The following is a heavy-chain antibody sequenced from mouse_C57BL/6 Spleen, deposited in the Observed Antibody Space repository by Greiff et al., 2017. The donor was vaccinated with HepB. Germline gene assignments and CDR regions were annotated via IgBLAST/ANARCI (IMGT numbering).Heavy chain of an antibody. CDR3: AKMDYGNYFAWFAY. Sequence: VKLQESGPGLVAPSQSLPITCTVSGFSLTSYGVSGVRQPPGKGLEWLGVIWGDGSTNYHSALISRLSISKDNSKSQVFLKLNSLQTDDTATYYCAKMDYGNYFAWFAYWGQGTLVTVSA. D-gene: IGHD2-1*01. CDR2: IWGDGST. V-gene: IGHV2-3*01. J-gene: IGHJ3*01. CDR1: GFSLTSYG.